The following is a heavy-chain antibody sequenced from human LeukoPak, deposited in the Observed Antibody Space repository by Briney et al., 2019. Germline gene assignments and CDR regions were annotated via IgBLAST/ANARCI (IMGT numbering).Heavy chain of an antibody. J-gene: IGHJ4*02. D-gene: IGHD3-16*02. CDR2: ISGSGGST. CDR1: GFTFSNYA. Sequence: GGSLRLSCAASGFTFSNYAMNWVRQAPGKGLEWVSVISGSGGSTYYADSVKGRFTISRDNSKNTLYLHMNTLRAEDTAVYYCARKPCYRPTCQFDYWGQGTLVTVSS. CDR3: ARKPCYRPTCQFDY. V-gene: IGHV3-23*01.